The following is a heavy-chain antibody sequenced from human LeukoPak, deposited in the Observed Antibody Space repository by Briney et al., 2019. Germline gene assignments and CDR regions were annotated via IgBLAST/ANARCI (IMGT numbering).Heavy chain of an antibody. J-gene: IGHJ5*02. D-gene: IGHD2-2*01. CDR2: IYYSGST. CDR1: GGSISSHY. CDR3: ARNRFLGYCSSTSCLSWFDP. V-gene: IGHV4-59*11. Sequence: SETLSLTCTVSGGSISSHYWSWIRQPPGKGLEGIGYIYYSGSTNYNPSLKSRVTISVDTSKNQFSLKLSSVTAADTAVYYCARNRFLGYCSSTSCLSWFDPWGQGTLVTVSS.